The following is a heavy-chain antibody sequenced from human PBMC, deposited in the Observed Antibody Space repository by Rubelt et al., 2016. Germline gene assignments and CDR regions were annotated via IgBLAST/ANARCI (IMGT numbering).Heavy chain of an antibody. J-gene: IGHJ5*02. D-gene: IGHD5-18*01. V-gene: IGHV3-23*01. CDR3: AKGGGDSYGYIPS. Sequence: EVQLLESGGGLVQPGGSLRLSCAASGFTFVSYAVTWVRQTPGKGLEWVSLISGSGDTTYYADSVKGRFTISRDNSKNTLYLQLNSLRAEVTAVYYCAKGGGDSYGYIPSWGQGILVTVSS. CDR1: GFTFVSYA. CDR2: ISGSGDTT.